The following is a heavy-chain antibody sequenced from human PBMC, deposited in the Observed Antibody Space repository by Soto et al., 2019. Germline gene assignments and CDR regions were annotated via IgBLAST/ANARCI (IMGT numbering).Heavy chain of an antibody. CDR2: IVVGSSNT. CDR1: GFTFTSSA. D-gene: IGHD3-22*01. CDR3: AASRDYYDSSGSFWFDP. J-gene: IGHJ5*02. Sequence: SVKVSCKASGFTFTSSAVQWVRQARGQRLEWIGWIVVGSSNTNYAQKFQERVTITRDMSTSTAYMELSSLRSEDTAVYYCAASRDYYDSSGSFWFDPWGQGTLVTVSS. V-gene: IGHV1-58*01.